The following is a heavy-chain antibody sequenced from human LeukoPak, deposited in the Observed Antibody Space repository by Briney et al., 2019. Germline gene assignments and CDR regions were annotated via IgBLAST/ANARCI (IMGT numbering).Heavy chain of an antibody. Sequence: GGSLRLSCAAPRFTFSNHAMSWVRQAPGKGLEWVSGISGSGGSTYYADSVKGRFTISRDNSKNTLYLQMNSLRAEDTAVYYCAKDTRVGVSTAYFDNWGQGTLVTVSS. CDR2: ISGSGGST. J-gene: IGHJ4*02. CDR3: AKDTRVGVSTAYFDN. D-gene: IGHD1-1*01. CDR1: RFTFSNHA. V-gene: IGHV3-23*01.